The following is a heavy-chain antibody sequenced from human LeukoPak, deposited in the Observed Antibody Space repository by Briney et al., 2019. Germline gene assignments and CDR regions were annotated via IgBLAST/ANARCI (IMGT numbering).Heavy chain of an antibody. Sequence: GGSLRLSCAASGFTFSSYGMHWVRQAPGKGLEWGAVIWYDGSNKYYADSVKGRFTISRDNSKNTLYLQMNSLRAEDTAVYYCARTYYDFWSGYYLEYGMDVWGQGTTVTVSS. CDR3: ARTYYDFWSGYYLEYGMDV. J-gene: IGHJ6*02. CDR1: GFTFSSYG. CDR2: IWYDGSNK. D-gene: IGHD3-3*01. V-gene: IGHV3-33*01.